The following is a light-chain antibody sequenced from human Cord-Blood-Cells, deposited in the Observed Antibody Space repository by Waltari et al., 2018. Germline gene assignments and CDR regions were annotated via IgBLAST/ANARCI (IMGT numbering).Light chain of an antibody. V-gene: IGLV2-14*01. CDR2: DVS. CDR3: SSYTSSSTLV. CDR1: SSAVGGSNY. J-gene: IGLJ2*01. Sequence: QSALTQPASASGSPGQSLTISCTVTSSAVGGSNYVSWYQQHPGKAPKLMIYDVSNRPSGVSNRFSGSKSGNTASLTISGLQAEDEADYYCSSYTSSSTLVFGGGTKLTVL.